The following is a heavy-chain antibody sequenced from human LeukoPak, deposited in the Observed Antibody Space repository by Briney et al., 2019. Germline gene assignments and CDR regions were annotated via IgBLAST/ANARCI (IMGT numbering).Heavy chain of an antibody. Sequence: ASVKVSCKVSGYTLTELSMHWLRQAPGKGLEWMGGFDPEDGETIYAQKFQGRVTMTEDTSTDTAYMELSSLRSEDTAVYYCATDTAYCSSTSCYNWFDPWGQGTLVTVSS. CDR2: FDPEDGET. CDR3: ATDTAYCSSTSCYNWFDP. D-gene: IGHD2-2*01. V-gene: IGHV1-24*01. CDR1: GYTLTELS. J-gene: IGHJ5*02.